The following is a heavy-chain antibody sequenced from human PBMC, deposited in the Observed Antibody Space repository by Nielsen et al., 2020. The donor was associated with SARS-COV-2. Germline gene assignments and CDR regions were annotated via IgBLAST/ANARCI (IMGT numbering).Heavy chain of an antibody. V-gene: IGHV3-23*01. CDR1: GPTFSNYA. Sequence: GGSLRLSCVASGPTFSNYAMSWVRQAPGKGLEWVSVISGSGGSTYYADSVKGRFTISRDNSRNTVYLQMNSLRPEDTAVYYCAREFALRDTAYFDYWGQGTLVTVSS. J-gene: IGHJ4*02. D-gene: IGHD5-18*01. CDR3: AREFALRDTAYFDY. CDR2: ISGSGGST.